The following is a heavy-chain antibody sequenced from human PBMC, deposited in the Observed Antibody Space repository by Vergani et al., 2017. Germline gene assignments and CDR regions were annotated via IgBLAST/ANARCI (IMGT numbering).Heavy chain of an antibody. CDR2: IIPIFGTA. J-gene: IGHJ4*02. D-gene: IGHD3-3*01. Sequence: QVQLVQSGAEVKKPGSSVKVSCKASGCTFSSYAISWVRQAPGQGLEWMGRIIPIFGTANYAQKFQGRVTITADESTSTAYMELSSLRSEDTAVYYCARERLTIFGVVSHFDYWGQGTMVTVSS. V-gene: IGHV1-69*18. CDR1: GCTFSSYA. CDR3: ARERLTIFGVVSHFDY.